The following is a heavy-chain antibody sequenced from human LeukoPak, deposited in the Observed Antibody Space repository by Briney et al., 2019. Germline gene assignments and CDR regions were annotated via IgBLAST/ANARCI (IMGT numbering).Heavy chain of an antibody. CDR3: VKLGDSGRSVYNWFDS. CDR2: ITYDDGSNK. D-gene: IGHD1-26*01. V-gene: IGHV3-30*18. CDR1: GFSFSSYG. Sequence: PGGSLRLSCAASGFSFSSYGMHWVRQAPGKGLEWVAVITYDDGSNKYYADSVKGRFTISRDNSKNTLYLQMNSLRVEDTAIYYCVKLGDSGRSVYNWFDSWGQGTLVTVSS. J-gene: IGHJ5*01.